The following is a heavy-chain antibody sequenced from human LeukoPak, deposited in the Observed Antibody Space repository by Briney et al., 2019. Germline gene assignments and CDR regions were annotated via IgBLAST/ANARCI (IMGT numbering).Heavy chain of an antibody. V-gene: IGHV4-59*01. CDR3: AREAYYDVLTGYNNYYYMDV. CDR1: GGSMSRYY. J-gene: IGHJ6*03. Sequence: SETLPLTLTVCGGSMSRYYWSWIRQSPGKGLEWIGHGYYRGTSSYNPSLKRRVTISVDTSKNQFCLKLSSVTPADTAVYYCAREAYYDVLTGYNNYYYMDVWGQGTTVTVSS. D-gene: IGHD3-9*01. CDR2: GYYRGTS.